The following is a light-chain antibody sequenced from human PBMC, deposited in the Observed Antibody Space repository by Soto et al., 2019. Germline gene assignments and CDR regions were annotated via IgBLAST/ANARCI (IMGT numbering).Light chain of an antibody. J-gene: IGLJ2*01. Sequence: QTVVTQEPYLLFSQGGPATLPGSPTPGAVTSGHYPYWFQQKPGQAPRTLIFDTSSKHSWTPARFSGSLLGGKAALTLSGAQPEDEADYYCLLSYSGIAVLFGGGTKLTVL. CDR3: LLSYSGIAVL. V-gene: IGLV7-46*01. CDR2: DTS. CDR1: PGAVTSGHY.